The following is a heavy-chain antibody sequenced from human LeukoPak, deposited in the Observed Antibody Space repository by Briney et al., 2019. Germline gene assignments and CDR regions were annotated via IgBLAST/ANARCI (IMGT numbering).Heavy chain of an antibody. D-gene: IGHD6-13*01. Sequence: PSETLSLTCTVSGGSISSYYWSWIRQPPGKGLEWIGEINHSGSTNYNPSLKSRVTISVDTSKNQFSLKLSSVTAADTAVYYCSREAAVAAPIVWFDPWGQGTLVTVSS. CDR3: SREAAVAAPIVWFDP. CDR2: INHSGST. V-gene: IGHV4-34*01. CDR1: GGSISSYY. J-gene: IGHJ5*02.